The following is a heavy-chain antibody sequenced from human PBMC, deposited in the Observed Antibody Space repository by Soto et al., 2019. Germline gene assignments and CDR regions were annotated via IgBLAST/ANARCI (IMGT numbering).Heavy chain of an antibody. CDR3: ARGGAQLGYCTNGVCYYYGMDV. CDR1: GGSTSSGDYY. V-gene: IGHV4-30-4*01. D-gene: IGHD2-8*01. Sequence: SETLSLTCTVSGGSTSSGDYYWSWIRQPPGKGLEWIGYIYYSGSTYYNPSLKSRVTISVDTSKNQFSLKLSSVTAADTAVYYCARGGAQLGYCTNGVCYYYGMDVWGQGTTVTGSS. CDR2: IYYSGST. J-gene: IGHJ6*02.